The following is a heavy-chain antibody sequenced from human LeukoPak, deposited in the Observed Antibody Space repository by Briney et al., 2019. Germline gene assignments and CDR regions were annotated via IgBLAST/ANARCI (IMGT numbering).Heavy chain of an antibody. J-gene: IGHJ4*02. V-gene: IGHV3-48*01. D-gene: IGHD6-13*01. CDR1: GFTFSSFS. Sequence: GGSLRLSCAASGFTFSSFSMTWVSQAPGKGLEWISYIHSTSSPIYYADSVKGRFTVSRDSAKNSLYLQMNSLTAEDTAVYYCGRGGSTGSWFNYWGQGTLVTVSS. CDR2: IHSTSSPI. CDR3: GRGGSTGSWFNY.